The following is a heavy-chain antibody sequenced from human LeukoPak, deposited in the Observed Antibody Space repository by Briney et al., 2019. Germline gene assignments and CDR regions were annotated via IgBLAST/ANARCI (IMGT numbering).Heavy chain of an antibody. CDR3: ATRYGSGSYFDY. J-gene: IGHJ4*02. CDR1: RFTFSSYA. CDR2: IRYDGSNK. Sequence: PGGSLRLSCAASRFTFSSYAMSWVRQAPGKGLEWVAFIRYDGSNKYYADSVKGRFTISRDNSKNTLYLQMNSLRGEDTAVYYCATRYGSGSYFDYWGQGTLVTVSS. V-gene: IGHV3-30*02. D-gene: IGHD3-10*01.